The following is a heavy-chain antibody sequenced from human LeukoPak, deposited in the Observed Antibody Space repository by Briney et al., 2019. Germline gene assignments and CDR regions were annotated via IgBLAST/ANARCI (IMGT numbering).Heavy chain of an antibody. CDR1: GYTFTGYY. Sequence: ASVKVSCKASGYTFTGYYMHWVRQAPGQGLEWMGRINPNSGGTNYAQKFQGRVTMTRDTSISTAYMELSRLRSDDTAVYYCARGRDYDILTGYYNWYYYGMDVWGQGTTVTVSS. CDR2: INPNSGGT. CDR3: ARGRDYDILTGYYNWYYYGMDV. J-gene: IGHJ6*02. D-gene: IGHD3-9*01. V-gene: IGHV1-2*06.